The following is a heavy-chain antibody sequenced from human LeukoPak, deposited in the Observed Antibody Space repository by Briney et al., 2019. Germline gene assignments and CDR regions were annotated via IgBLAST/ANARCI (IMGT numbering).Heavy chain of an antibody. CDR3: ARVNSLDSSGYYTY. CDR2: INPNSGGT. CDR1: GYTFTGYY. J-gene: IGHJ4*02. D-gene: IGHD3-22*01. Sequence: ASVKVSCKASGYTFTGYYMHWVRQAPGQGLEWMGRINPNSGGTNYAQKFQGRVTMTRDTSISTAYMELSRLRSDDTAVYYCARVNSLDSSGYYTYRGQGTLVTVSS. V-gene: IGHV1-2*06.